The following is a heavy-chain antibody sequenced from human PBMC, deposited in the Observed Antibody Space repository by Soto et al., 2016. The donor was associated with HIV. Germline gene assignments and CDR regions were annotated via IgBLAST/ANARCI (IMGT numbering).Heavy chain of an antibody. J-gene: IGHJ6*02. CDR3: TPGGYGDYDGYYYYGMDV. CDR2: IRSKANTYAT. D-gene: IGHD4-17*01. V-gene: IGHV3-73*01. CDR1: GFTFSGSA. Sequence: EVQLVESGGDLVQPGGSLKLSCAASGFTFSGSAMHWVRQASGKGLEWVGRIRSKANTYATAYAASVKGRFSISRDDSKNTAYLQMNSLKTEDTAVYYCTPGGYGDYDGYYYYGMDVWGQGTTGHRLL.